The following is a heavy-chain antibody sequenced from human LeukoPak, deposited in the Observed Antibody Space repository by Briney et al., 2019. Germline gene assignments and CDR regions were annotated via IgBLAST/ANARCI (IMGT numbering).Heavy chain of an antibody. V-gene: IGHV4-61*01. D-gene: IGHD2-2*01. CDR1: GASVSSDSYY. CDR3: ASLYCTRTSCYLDP. CDR2: ISYRGST. J-gene: IGHJ5*02. Sequence: SETLSLTCSVSGASVSSDSYYWSWIRQPPGKGLEWIEYISYRGSTSYSPSLKSRVTISEDTSKNQFSLKLRSVTAADTALYFCASLYCTRTSCYLDPWGQGSLVTVSS.